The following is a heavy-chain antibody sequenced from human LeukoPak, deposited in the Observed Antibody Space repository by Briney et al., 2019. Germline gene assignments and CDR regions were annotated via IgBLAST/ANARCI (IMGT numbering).Heavy chain of an antibody. V-gene: IGHV3-7*05. D-gene: IGHD4-11*01. J-gene: IGHJ4*02. Sequence: PGRSLRLSCAASGFTFSSYWMSWVRQAPGKGLEWVANIKQDGSEQYYVDSVKGRFTISRDNAKNSLFLQMNSLRGEDTAVYYCTREYLTVGYFDYWGQGTLVTVSS. CDR3: TREYLTVGYFDY. CDR1: GFTFSSYW. CDR2: IKQDGSEQ.